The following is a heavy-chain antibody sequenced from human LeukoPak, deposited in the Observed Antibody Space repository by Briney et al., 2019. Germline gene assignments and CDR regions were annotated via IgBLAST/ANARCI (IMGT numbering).Heavy chain of an antibody. D-gene: IGHD4-23*01. J-gene: IGHJ4*02. CDR3: AREWDYGGNSFDY. V-gene: IGHV3-21*01. CDR1: GFTFSSYS. CDR2: ISSSSSYI. Sequence: GGSLRLSCAASGFTFSSYSMNWVRQAPGKGLEWVSSISSSSSYIYYADSVKGRFTISRDNDKNSLYLQMNSLRAEDTAVYYCAREWDYGGNSFDYWGQGTLVTVSS.